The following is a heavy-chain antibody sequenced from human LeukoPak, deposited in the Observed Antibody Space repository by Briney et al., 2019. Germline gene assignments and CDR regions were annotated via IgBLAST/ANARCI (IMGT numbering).Heavy chain of an antibody. D-gene: IGHD3-16*02. CDR1: GFTVSSNY. V-gene: IGHV3-23*01. CDR2: ISGSGGST. J-gene: IGHJ4*02. Sequence: GGSLRLSCAASGFTVSSNYMSWVRQAPGKGLEWVSAISGSGGSTYYADSVKGRFTISRDNSKNTLYLQMNSLRAEDTAVYYCAKVKQYDYVWGSYRHDRLYYFDYWGQGTLVTVSS. CDR3: AKVKQYDYVWGSYRHDRLYYFDY.